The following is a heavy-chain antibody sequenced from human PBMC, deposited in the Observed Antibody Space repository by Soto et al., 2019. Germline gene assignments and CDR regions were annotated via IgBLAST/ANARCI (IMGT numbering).Heavy chain of an antibody. CDR1: GVSFRDYY. Sequence: XDTLCPTCSGYGVSFRDYYWSWIRQPPGKGLEWIGEINHSGSTNYNPSLKSRVTIAVDTSKNQVSLKLSSVTAADTAVYYCARGRWVRGVFDYSGQGALATVSS. CDR2: INHSGST. V-gene: IGHV4-34*01. D-gene: IGHD3-10*01. J-gene: IGHJ4*02. CDR3: ARGRWVRGVFDY.